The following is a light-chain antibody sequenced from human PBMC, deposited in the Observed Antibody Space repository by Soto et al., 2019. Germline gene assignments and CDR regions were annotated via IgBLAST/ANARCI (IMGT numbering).Light chain of an antibody. CDR3: RSYTSSNTYV. CDR1: SSDVGGYNF. V-gene: IGLV2-14*01. Sequence: QSALTQPASVSGSPGQSITISCTGTSSDVGGYNFVSWYQQHPGKVTQLMIYDVSNRPSGVSNRFSGSKSGNTASLTISGLQAEDEADYYCRSYTSSNTYVFGTGTKVTVL. CDR2: DVS. J-gene: IGLJ1*01.